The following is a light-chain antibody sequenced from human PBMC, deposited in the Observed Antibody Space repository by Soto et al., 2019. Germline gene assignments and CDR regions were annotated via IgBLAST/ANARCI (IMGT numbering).Light chain of an antibody. CDR2: GAS. CDR1: QSISDW. J-gene: IGKJ1*01. V-gene: IGKV1-5*01. Sequence: DIPMTPSPSPLSASLGARVPITCRASQSISDWLAWYQQKPGKVPQLLIYGASRLESGVPSRFSGRGSGTEFTLTIGGLQPDDFATYYCQHYNAFPWPFGQGTKVDI. CDR3: QHYNAFPWP.